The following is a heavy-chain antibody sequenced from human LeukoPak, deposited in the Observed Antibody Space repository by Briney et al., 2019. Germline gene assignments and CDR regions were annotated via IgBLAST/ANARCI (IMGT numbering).Heavy chain of an antibody. Sequence: SVKVSCKASGGTFSSYAISWVRQAPGQGLEWMGGIIPIFGTANYAQKFQGRVTITADKSTSTAYMELSSLRSEDTAVYYCARVGAAGIYYYYYMDVWGKGTTVTISS. CDR3: ARVGAAGIYYYYYMDV. J-gene: IGHJ6*03. CDR2: IIPIFGTA. V-gene: IGHV1-69*06. CDR1: GGTFSSYA. D-gene: IGHD6-13*01.